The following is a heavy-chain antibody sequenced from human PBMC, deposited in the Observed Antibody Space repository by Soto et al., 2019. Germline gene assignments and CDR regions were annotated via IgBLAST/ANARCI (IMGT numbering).Heavy chain of an antibody. CDR2: INHSGST. V-gene: IGHV4-34*01. D-gene: IGHD4-17*01. J-gene: IGHJ6*02. Sequence: PSETLSLTCPVYGGSFSGYYWSWIRQPPGKGLEWIGEINHSGSTNYNPSLKSRVTISVDTSKNQFSLKLSSVTAADTAVYYCARGPLYGDYRHYPYYYYYGMDVWGQGTTVTVSS. CDR1: GGSFSGYY. CDR3: ARGPLYGDYRHYPYYYYYGMDV.